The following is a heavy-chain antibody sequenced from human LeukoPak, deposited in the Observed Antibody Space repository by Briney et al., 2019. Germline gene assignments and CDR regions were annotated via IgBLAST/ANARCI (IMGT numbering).Heavy chain of an antibody. J-gene: IGHJ4*02. CDR1: GFTFSSYA. CDR2: ISDNGGTT. CDR3: APSAYDY. Sequence: PGGSLRLSCAASGFTFSSYAMTWVRQAQGKGLEWVSTISDNGGTTYHAASVKGRFTNSRNNSKNTLYLQMTSLRAEDTAAYYCAPSAYDYWGQGTLVTVSS. V-gene: IGHV3-23*01.